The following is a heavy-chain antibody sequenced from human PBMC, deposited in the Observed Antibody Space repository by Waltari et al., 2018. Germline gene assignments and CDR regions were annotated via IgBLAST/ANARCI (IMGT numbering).Heavy chain of an antibody. D-gene: IGHD4-4*01. Sequence: QLQLQASGPGLVKPSETLSLTCTVSGGSISSSSYSWGWIRQPPGKGLEWIGSIYYSGNTYYNPSLKSRVTISVDTSKNQFSLKLSSVTAADTAVYYCALTVTTFWYFDLWGRGTLVTVSS. V-gene: IGHV4-39*01. J-gene: IGHJ2*01. CDR1: GGSISSSSYS. CDR2: IYYSGNT. CDR3: ALTVTTFWYFDL.